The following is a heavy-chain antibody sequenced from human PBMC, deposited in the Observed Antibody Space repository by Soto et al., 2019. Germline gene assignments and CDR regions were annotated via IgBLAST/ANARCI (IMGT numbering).Heavy chain of an antibody. J-gene: IGHJ4*02. CDR2: SSNSGTFS. Sequence: VGSLRLSCEGSGFTFSDYYISWIRQAPGKGLEWISYSSNSGTFSRYADSVKGRFSISRDNTKNLLYLQMNSLRAEDTAVYYCARSGDNYNRLDYWGQGTPVTVSS. CDR3: ARSGDNYNRLDY. V-gene: IGHV3-11*06. CDR1: GFTFSDYY. D-gene: IGHD1-1*01.